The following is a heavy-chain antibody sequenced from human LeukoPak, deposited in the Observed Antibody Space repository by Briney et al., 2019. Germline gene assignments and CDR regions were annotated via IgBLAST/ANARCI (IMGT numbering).Heavy chain of an antibody. CDR3: ARQDTTGWWWQQLAQNWFDP. J-gene: IGHJ5*02. V-gene: IGHV4-39*01. CDR1: GGSISSSNYY. CDR2: IYYSGST. Sequence: SETLSLTCTVSGGSISSSNYYWGWIRQPPGKGLEWIGSIYYSGSTYYNPSLKSRVTISVDTSKNQFSLKLSSVTAADTAVYYCARQDTTGWWWQQLAQNWFDPWGQGTLVTVSS. D-gene: IGHD6-13*01.